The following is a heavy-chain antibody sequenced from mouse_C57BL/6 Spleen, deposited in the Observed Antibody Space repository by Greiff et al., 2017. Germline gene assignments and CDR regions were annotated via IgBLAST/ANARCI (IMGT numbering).Heavy chain of an antibody. CDR1: GYTFTSYW. J-gene: IGHJ4*01. Sequence: VQRVESGAELAKPGASVKLSCTASGYTFTSYWMHWVKQRPGQGLEWIGYINPSSGYTKYNQKFKDKATLTADKSSSTAYMQLSSLTYEDSAVYYCAPMVTTGYYYAMDYWGQGTSVTVSS. V-gene: IGHV1-7*01. CDR3: APMVTTGYYYAMDY. CDR2: INPSSGYT. D-gene: IGHD2-2*01.